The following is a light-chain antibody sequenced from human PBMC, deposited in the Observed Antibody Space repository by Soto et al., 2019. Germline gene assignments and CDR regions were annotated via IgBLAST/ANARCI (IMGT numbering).Light chain of an antibody. Sequence: DIQLTQSPSSLSASVGDRVTITCRASQSIYSSLNWYHQKPGKAPNLLIYAASNLQSGVPSRFSGSGSGTDFTLRISSLQPEDFATYYCQQSYSAPYTFGQGTKLEI. CDR3: QQSYSAPYT. CDR2: AAS. J-gene: IGKJ2*01. CDR1: QSIYSS. V-gene: IGKV1-39*01.